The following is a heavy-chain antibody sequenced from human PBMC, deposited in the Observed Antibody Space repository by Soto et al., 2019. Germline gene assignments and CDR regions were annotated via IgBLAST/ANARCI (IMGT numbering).Heavy chain of an antibody. Sequence: SETLSLTCAVSGDSVSRGGSSWSWLRQSPGKGLEWLGYIYYSGSTYYNPSLRGRASISIDRSRNQFSLELTPVTAADTALCYCARVAASDWFDPWGQGILVTVSS. CDR1: GDSVSRGGSS. D-gene: IGHD6-13*01. J-gene: IGHJ5*01. CDR2: IYYSGST. V-gene: IGHV4-30-2*06. CDR3: ARVAASDWFDP.